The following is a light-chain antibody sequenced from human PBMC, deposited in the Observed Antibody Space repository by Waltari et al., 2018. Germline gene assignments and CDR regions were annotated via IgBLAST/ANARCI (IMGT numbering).Light chain of an antibody. Sequence: QSVLTRPPSVSAAPGQKVTISCSGTIRTNYVSWYHQLPGTAPKLLIYENNKRPSGIPDRFSGSKSGTSATLGITGLQTGDEGDYYCETWDSSLNTVIFGEGTKLTVL. CDR3: ETWDSSLNTVI. CDR1: IRTNY. J-gene: IGLJ2*01. V-gene: IGLV1-51*02. CDR2: ENN.